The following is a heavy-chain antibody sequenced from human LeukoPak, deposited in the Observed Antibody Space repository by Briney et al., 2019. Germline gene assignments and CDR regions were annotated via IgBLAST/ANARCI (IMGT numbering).Heavy chain of an antibody. CDR3: ALDYYEDSGYQPFDS. CDR1: GASICKITYY. CDR2: MYSSGST. J-gene: IGHJ4*02. D-gene: IGHD3-22*01. Sequence: SETLSLTCTVSGASICKITYYWGWIRQPPGKGLEWIGSMYSSGSTYYKPSLKSRVTISVDTSKHQFSLNLTSVTAADTAVYFCALDYYEDSGYQPFDSWGQGTLVTVSS. V-gene: IGHV4-39*01.